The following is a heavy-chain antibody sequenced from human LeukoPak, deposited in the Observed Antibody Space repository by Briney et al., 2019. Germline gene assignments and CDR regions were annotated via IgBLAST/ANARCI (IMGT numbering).Heavy chain of an antibody. CDR3: ARYGDYDFWSKDFQH. J-gene: IGHJ1*01. D-gene: IGHD3-3*01. Sequence: GGSLRLSCAASGFTFSSYGMHWVRQAPGKGLEWVAFIRYDGSNKYYADSVKGRFTISRDNSKNTLYLQMNSLRSDDTAVYYCARYGDYDFWSKDFQHWGQGTLVTVSS. V-gene: IGHV3-30*02. CDR2: IRYDGSNK. CDR1: GFTFSSYG.